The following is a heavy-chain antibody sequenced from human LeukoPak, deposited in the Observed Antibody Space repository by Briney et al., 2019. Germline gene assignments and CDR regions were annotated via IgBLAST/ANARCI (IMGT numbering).Heavy chain of an antibody. J-gene: IGHJ4*02. V-gene: IGHV3-33*01. Sequence: GGSLRLSCVVSGASLSSHGMHWVRQAPGKRLEWLTFTWSDGRSEYYADSVKGRFSVSRDNSKNTVYLQIDSLRVEDTAVYYCARDRGNDYFDSWGQGTLVTVSS. CDR3: ARDRGNDYFDS. CDR2: TWSDGRSE. CDR1: GASLSSHG.